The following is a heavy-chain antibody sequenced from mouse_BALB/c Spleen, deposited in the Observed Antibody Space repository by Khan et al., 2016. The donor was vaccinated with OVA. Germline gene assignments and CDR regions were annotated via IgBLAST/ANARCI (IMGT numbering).Heavy chain of an antibody. CDR3: TRLGLTNWFAY. V-gene: IGHV1S135*01. D-gene: IGHD1-3*01. J-gene: IGHJ3*01. Sequence: IQLVQSGPELMKPGTSVKISCKASGYSFTTYYMHWVKQSHGKSLEWIGYIDPFNGNTNYNQKFKGKATLTVDKSSRTAYMHLSSLTFEDSAVLYCTRLGLTNWFAYVGQGTLVTVSA. CDR1: GYSFTTYY. CDR2: IDPFNGNT.